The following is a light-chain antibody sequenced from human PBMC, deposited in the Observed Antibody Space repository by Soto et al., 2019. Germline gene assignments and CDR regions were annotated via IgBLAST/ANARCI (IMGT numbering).Light chain of an antibody. V-gene: IGKV3-20*01. CDR2: DAS. J-gene: IGKJ2*01. CDR1: QSVNSNL. CDR3: HEYVSSPLT. Sequence: ENVLTQSPGTLSLSPGEGATVSCRASQSVNSNLLAWFQQKPGQAPRLLIHDASRRATGIPDRFSGSGSGTDFTLSISRLEPEDFAVYYCHEYVSSPLTFGQGTKLEIK.